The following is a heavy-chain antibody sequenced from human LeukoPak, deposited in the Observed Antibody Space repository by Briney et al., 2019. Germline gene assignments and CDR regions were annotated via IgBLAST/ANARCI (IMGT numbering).Heavy chain of an antibody. V-gene: IGHV1-18*04. CDR3: ARDVLRYFDWLNNWFDP. D-gene: IGHD3-9*01. CDR1: GYTFTSYG. Sequence: ASVKVSCKASGYTFTSYGISWVRQAPGQGLEWMGCISAYNGNTNYAQKLQGRVTMTTDTSTSTAYMELRSLRSDDTAVYYCARDVLRYFDWLNNWFDPWGQGTLVTVSS. J-gene: IGHJ5*02. CDR2: ISAYNGNT.